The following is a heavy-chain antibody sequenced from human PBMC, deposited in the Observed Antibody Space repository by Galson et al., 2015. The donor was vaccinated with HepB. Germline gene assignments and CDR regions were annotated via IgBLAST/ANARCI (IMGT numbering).Heavy chain of an antibody. D-gene: IGHD3-10*01. CDR1: GFTFSSYW. J-gene: IGHJ5*02. Sequence: SLRLSCAASGFTFSSYWMSWVRQAPGKGLEWVANIKQDGSEKYYVDSVKGRFTISRDNAKNSLYLQMNSLRAEDTAVYYCARDLPSYYGSGSHEGWFDPWGQGTLVTVSS. CDR3: ARDLPSYYGSGSHEGWFDP. V-gene: IGHV3-7*03. CDR2: IKQDGSEK.